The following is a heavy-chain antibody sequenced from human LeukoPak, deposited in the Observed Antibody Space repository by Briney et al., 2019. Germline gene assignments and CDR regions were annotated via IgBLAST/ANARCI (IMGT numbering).Heavy chain of an antibody. J-gene: IGHJ3*02. V-gene: IGHV4-38-2*01. CDR2: ISCSGIT. CDR3: ASSASHGFISPFFFDAFDI. D-gene: IGHD5-24*01. CDR1: DYSISSGYY. Sequence: SETLSLTCAVSDYSISSGYYWGWIRQSPGKGLGWFGSISCSGITYYNPSLRRRFIISVDRPKHQFSLKLNYGTAAHMALFYRASSASHGFISPFFFDAFDIWGQGTMVTVSS.